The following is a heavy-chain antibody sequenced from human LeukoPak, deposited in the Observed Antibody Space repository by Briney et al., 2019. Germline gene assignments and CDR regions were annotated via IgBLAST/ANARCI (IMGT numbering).Heavy chain of an antibody. D-gene: IGHD6-13*01. Sequence: GGSLRLSCAASGFTFSSYSMNWVRQAPGKGLEWVSSISSSSSYIYYADSVKGRFTISRDNAKNSLYLQMNSLRAEDTAVYYCARDLGAAAGAEYFQHWGQGTLVTVSS. CDR3: ARDLGAAAGAEYFQH. V-gene: IGHV3-21*01. J-gene: IGHJ1*01. CDR2: ISSSSSYI. CDR1: GFTFSSYS.